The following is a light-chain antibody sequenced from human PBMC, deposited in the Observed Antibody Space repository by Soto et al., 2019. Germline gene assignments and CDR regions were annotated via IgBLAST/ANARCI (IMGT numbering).Light chain of an antibody. Sequence: EIVLTQSPATLSLSPGERATLSCRASQSVSTYLAWYQQRPGQAPRLLMYDVAKRATGTPARFSGSGSGTDFTLKISSLEFVDFAAYYCQQPIKLPRTF. V-gene: IGKV3-11*01. CDR2: DVA. CDR3: QQPIKLPRT. CDR1: QSVSTY. J-gene: IGKJ3*01.